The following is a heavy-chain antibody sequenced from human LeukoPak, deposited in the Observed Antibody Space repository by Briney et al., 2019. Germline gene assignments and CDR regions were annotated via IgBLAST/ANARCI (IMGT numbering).Heavy chain of an antibody. CDR2: FDPEDGET. V-gene: IGHV1-24*01. J-gene: IGHJ4*02. Sequence: ASVKVSCKVSGYTLTELSMHWVRQTPGKGLEWMGGFDPEDGETIYTQKFQGRVTMTEDTSTDTAYMELSSLRSEDTAVYYSATLREAGGYYFDFWGQGTLVTVSS. CDR1: GYTLTELS. CDR3: ATLREAGGYYFDF. D-gene: IGHD5-12*01.